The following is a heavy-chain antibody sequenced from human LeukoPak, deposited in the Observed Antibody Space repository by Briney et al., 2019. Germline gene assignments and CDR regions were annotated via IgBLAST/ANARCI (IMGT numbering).Heavy chain of an antibody. CDR1: GFTFSSYA. Sequence: GGSLRLSCAASGFTFSSYAMGWVRQAPGKGLEWVSAISGSGGSTYYADSVKGRFTISRDNSKNTLYLQMNSLRAEDTAVYYRAKLYDNLPTDYFDYWGQGTLVTVSS. CDR3: AKLYDNLPTDYFDY. V-gene: IGHV3-23*01. J-gene: IGHJ4*02. CDR2: ISGSGGST. D-gene: IGHD3-22*01.